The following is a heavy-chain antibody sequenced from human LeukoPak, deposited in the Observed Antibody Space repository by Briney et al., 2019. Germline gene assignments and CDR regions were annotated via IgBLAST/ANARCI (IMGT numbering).Heavy chain of an antibody. Sequence: GGSLRLSCAASGFTFSSYGMSWVRQAPGKGLEWVSAISGSGGSTYYADSVWGRFTISRDNSKNILSLQMNSLRAEDTAVYYCAREASYYFDYWGQGTLVTVSS. V-gene: IGHV3-23*01. CDR3: AREASYYFDY. J-gene: IGHJ4*02. CDR2: ISGSGGST. CDR1: GFTFSSYG.